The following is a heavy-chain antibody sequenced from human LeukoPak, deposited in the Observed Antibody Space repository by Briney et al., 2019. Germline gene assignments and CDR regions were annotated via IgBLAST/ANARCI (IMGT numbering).Heavy chain of an antibody. CDR3: AREVLLGQFDP. Sequence: DSVKGRFTISRDNSKNTLYLQMNSLRAEDTAVYYCAREVLLGQFDPWGQGTLVTVSS. J-gene: IGHJ5*02. V-gene: IGHV3-30*07.